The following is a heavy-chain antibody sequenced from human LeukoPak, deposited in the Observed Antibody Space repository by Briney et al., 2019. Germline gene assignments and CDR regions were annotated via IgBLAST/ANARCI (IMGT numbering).Heavy chain of an antibody. D-gene: IGHD6-13*01. CDR3: ARDPAAAAAGTVLDDY. J-gene: IGHJ4*02. CDR2: IIPIFGTA. CDR1: GGTFSSYA. V-gene: IGHV1-69*13. Sequence: SVKVSCKASGGTFSSYAISWVRQAPGQGREWMGGIIPIFGTANYAQEFQGRVTITADESTSTAYMELSSLRSEDTAVYYCARDPAAAAAGTVLDDYWGQGTLVTVSS.